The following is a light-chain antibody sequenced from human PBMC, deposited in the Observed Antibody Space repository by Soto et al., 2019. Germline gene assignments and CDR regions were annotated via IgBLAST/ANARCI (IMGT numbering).Light chain of an antibody. CDR2: EVN. J-gene: IGLJ2*01. CDR3: SSYTSTVSAI. V-gene: IGLV2-18*02. CDR1: SSDIGSYNR. Sequence: QSVLTQPPSVSGSPGQSVTISCTGTSSDIGSYNRVSWYQQPPGTAPKLIIYEVNNRPSGVPDRFSGSKSGNTASLTISGLQAEDEADYYCSSYTSTVSAIFGGWTKLTVL.